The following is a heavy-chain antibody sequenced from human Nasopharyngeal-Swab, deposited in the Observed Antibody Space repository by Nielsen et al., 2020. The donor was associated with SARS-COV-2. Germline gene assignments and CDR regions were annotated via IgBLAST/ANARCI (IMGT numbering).Heavy chain of an antibody. Sequence: ASVKVSCKASGYTFTGYYMHWVRQAPGQGLEWMGWINPNSGGTNYAQKFQGRVTMPRDTSISTAYMELSRLRSDDTAVYYCARDAIGYCSSTSCFLYNWFDPWGQGTLVTVSS. CDR2: INPNSGGT. CDR3: ARDAIGYCSSTSCFLYNWFDP. D-gene: IGHD2-2*01. V-gene: IGHV1-2*02. CDR1: GYTFTGYY. J-gene: IGHJ5*02.